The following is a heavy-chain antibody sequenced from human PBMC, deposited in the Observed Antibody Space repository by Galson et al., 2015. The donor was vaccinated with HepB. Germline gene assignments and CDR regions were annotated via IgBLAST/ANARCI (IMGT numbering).Heavy chain of an antibody. CDR1: GFTFRSYA. CDR3: AKVWSTAAADKPISFVDY. D-gene: IGHD6-13*01. CDR2: ISGSADIT. Sequence: SLRLSCAASGFTFRSYAMSWVRQTPGKGLEWVAGISGSADITSYAESVRGRFAISRDNSRDTLYLQMDSLRVDDTATYYCAKVWSTAAADKPISFVDYWGQGTVVTVPS. V-gene: IGHV3-23*01. J-gene: IGHJ4*02.